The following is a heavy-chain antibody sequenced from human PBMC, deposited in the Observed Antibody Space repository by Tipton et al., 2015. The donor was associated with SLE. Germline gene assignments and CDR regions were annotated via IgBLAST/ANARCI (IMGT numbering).Heavy chain of an antibody. V-gene: IGHV4-34*01. D-gene: IGHD2-15*01. CDR1: GGSFSGYY. J-gene: IGHJ5*02. Sequence: TLSLTCAVYGGSFSGYYWSWIRQPPGKGLEWIGEINHSGSTNYNPSLKSRVTISVDTSKNQFSLKLSSVTAADTAVYHCARGRDIVVVVAAAGFDPWGQGTLVTVSS. CDR2: INHSGST. CDR3: ARGRDIVVVVAAAGFDP.